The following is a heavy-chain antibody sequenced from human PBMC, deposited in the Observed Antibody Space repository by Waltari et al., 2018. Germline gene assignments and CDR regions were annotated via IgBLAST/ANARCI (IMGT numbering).Heavy chain of an antibody. D-gene: IGHD6-13*01. Sequence: EVQLVESGGGLFQPGGSMSLSCEASGFTCGSYWLSWVRQAPGRGLEWLANIKPDGSDVQYVDSVKGRFTVSRDNTKSSLYLQMNSLRAEDTAIYYCARVQRSVTAGTNWGQGTLVTVSS. CDR3: ARVQRSVTAGTN. J-gene: IGHJ4*02. CDR1: GFTCGSYW. CDR2: IKPDGSDV. V-gene: IGHV3-7*01.